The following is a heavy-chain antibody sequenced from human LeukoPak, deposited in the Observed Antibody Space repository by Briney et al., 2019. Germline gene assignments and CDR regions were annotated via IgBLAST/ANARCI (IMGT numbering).Heavy chain of an antibody. CDR1: GFTFSSYG. CDR3: ARDPAPYASSWYGGLNY. Sequence: GRSLRLSCAASGFTFSSYGMHWVRQAPGKGLEWVAVISYDGSNKYYADSVKGRFTISRDNSKNTLYLQMNSLRAEDTAVYYCARDPAPYASSWYGGLNYWGQGTLVTVSS. D-gene: IGHD6-13*01. CDR2: ISYDGSNK. V-gene: IGHV3-30*03. J-gene: IGHJ4*02.